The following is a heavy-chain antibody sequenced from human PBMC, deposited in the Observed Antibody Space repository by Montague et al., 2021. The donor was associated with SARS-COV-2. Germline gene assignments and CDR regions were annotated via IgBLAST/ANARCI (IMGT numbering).Heavy chain of an antibody. CDR3: ARPLVRGVPKAFDI. CDR2: IYYSGTT. V-gene: IGHV4-39*01. Sequence: SETLPLTCTVSGGSITRNYYWGWIRQPPGKGLEWVGNIYYSGTTFINPSLESRVTISVDASKNQFSLNLTSVTAAGTAVYYCARPLVRGVPKAFDIWGQGALVIVSS. D-gene: IGHD3-10*01. CDR1: GGSITRNYY. J-gene: IGHJ3*02.